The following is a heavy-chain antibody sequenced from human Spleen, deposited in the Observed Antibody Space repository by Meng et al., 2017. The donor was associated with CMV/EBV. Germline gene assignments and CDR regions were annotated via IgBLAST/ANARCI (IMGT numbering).Heavy chain of an antibody. CDR2: INLDGSEM. V-gene: IGHV3-7*01. J-gene: IGHJ5*02. Sequence: GESLKISCVASGFTFSNYWMHWVRQAPGRGLEWVANINLDGSEMYYVDSVKGRFTISRDNAKNSLYLQMNSLRVDDTAVYYCARALGAAGCSWGQGTLVTVSS. CDR3: ARALGAAGCS. CDR1: GFTFSNYW. D-gene: IGHD6-13*01.